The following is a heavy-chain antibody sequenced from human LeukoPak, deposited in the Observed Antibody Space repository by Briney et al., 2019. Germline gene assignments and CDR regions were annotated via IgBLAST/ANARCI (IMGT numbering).Heavy chain of an antibody. Sequence: PGGSLRLSCAASGFTFSRHYMHWVRQTPGKGLVWVSRINGVGTDKIYADSVKGRFTISRDNAKNTLYLQMNSLRVEDTAMYYRTRDWDHYDFDSWGQGVLVTVSS. J-gene: IGHJ5*01. D-gene: IGHD3-3*01. CDR1: GFTFSRHY. CDR3: TRDWDHYDFDS. V-gene: IGHV3-74*01. CDR2: INGVGTDK.